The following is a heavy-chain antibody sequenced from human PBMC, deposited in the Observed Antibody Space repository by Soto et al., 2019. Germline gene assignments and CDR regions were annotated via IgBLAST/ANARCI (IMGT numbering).Heavy chain of an antibody. CDR1: GYTFTSYG. CDR3: ARDEGYCSSTSCYSSANDY. CDR2: ISAYNGNT. J-gene: IGHJ4*02. Sequence: GASVKVSCKASGYTFTSYGISWVRQAPGQGLEWMGWISAYNGNTNYAQKLQGRVTMTTDTSTSTAYMELRSLRSDDTAVYYCARDEGYCSSTSCYSSANDYWGQGTLVTVSS. V-gene: IGHV1-18*01. D-gene: IGHD2-2*01.